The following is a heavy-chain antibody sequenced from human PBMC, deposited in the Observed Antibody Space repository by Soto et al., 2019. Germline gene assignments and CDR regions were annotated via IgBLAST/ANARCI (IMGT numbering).Heavy chain of an antibody. CDR3: GRELRITMIVLENY. D-gene: IGHD3-22*01. J-gene: IGHJ4*02. Sequence: GGSLRLSCAASGFTFSSYEMNWVRQAPGKGLEWVSYISSSGSTIYYADSVKGRFTISRDNAKNSLYLQMNSLRAEDTAVYYCGRELRITMIVLENYWGQGTLVTVSS. CDR2: ISSSGSTI. V-gene: IGHV3-48*03. CDR1: GFTFSSYE.